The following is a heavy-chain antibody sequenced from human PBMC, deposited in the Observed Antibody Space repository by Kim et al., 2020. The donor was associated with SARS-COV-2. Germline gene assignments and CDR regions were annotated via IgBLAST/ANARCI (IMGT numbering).Heavy chain of an antibody. Sequence: PVKGRFTISRDDSKNTLYLQMNSLKTEDTAVYYCTTGFFGPGTSGSQFDYWGQGTLVTVSS. V-gene: IGHV3-15*01. CDR3: TTGFFGPGTSGSQFDY. J-gene: IGHJ4*02. D-gene: IGHD1-26*01.